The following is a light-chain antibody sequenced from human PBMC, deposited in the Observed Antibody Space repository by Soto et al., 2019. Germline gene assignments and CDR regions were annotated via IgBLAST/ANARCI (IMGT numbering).Light chain of an antibody. CDR1: QSISSW. J-gene: IGKJ1*01. CDR2: KAS. V-gene: IGKV1-5*03. Sequence: DIQMTQSPSTLSASVGDRVTITCRASQSISSWLAWYQQKPGKAPKLLIYKASSLESGGPSRFSGRGSGTECTLTISSLQPDDFAPYYCQQYNSYWTVGQGTKVEIK. CDR3: QQYNSYWT.